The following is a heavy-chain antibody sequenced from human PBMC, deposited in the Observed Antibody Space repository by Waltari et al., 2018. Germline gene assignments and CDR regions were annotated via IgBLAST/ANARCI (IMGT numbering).Heavy chain of an antibody. D-gene: IGHD3-10*01. CDR1: GFTFSSYW. CDR3: ARKHYYGSGSYLDY. V-gene: IGHV3-7*01. CDR2: IKQDGSEK. J-gene: IGHJ4*02. Sequence: EVQLVESGGGLVQPGGSLRLSCAASGFTFSSYWMSWVRQAPGKGLEWVANIKQDGSEKYYVDSVKGRFTISRDNAKNSLYLQMNSLRAEDTAEYYCARKHYYGSGSYLDYWGQGTLVTVSS.